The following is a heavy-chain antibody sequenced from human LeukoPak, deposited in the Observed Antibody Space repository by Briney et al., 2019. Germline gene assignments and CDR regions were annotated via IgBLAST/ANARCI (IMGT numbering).Heavy chain of an antibody. CDR3: ARRRGVREIDY. V-gene: IGHV4-34*01. CDR1: GGSFSGYY. CDR2: INHSGST. D-gene: IGHD3-10*01. Sequence: SETLSLTCAVYGGSFSGYYWSWIRQPPGKGLEWIGEINHSGSTNYNPSLKSRVTISVDTSKNQFSLKLSSVTAADTAVYYCARRRGVREIDYWGQGTLVTVSS. J-gene: IGHJ4*02.